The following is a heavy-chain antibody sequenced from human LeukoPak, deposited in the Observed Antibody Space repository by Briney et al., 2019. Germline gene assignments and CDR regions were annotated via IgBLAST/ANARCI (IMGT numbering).Heavy chain of an antibody. J-gene: IGHJ3*02. CDR3: ARDLSSGNTYDAFDI. D-gene: IGHD6-19*01. Sequence: ASVKVSCKASGYTFTKYAMNWVRQAPGQGLEWMGWINTNTGNPTYAQGFTGRFVFSLDTSVSTAYLQISSLKAEDTAVYYCARDLSSGNTYDAFDIWGQGTMVTVSS. CDR2: INTNTGNP. V-gene: IGHV7-4-1*02. CDR1: GYTFTKYA.